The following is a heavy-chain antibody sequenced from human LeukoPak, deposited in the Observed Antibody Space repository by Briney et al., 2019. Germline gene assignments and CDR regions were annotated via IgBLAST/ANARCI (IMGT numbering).Heavy chain of an antibody. J-gene: IGHJ4*02. CDR2: IYTSGST. D-gene: IGHD3-22*01. Sequence: SETLSLTCTVSGGSISSYYWSWIRQPAGKGLEWIGRIYTSGSTNYNPSLKSRVTMSVDTSKNQFSLKLSSVTAADTAVYYCARSSARSQDSSGYYSGLFGYWGQGTLVTVSS. CDR3: ARSSARSQDSSGYYSGLFGY. CDR1: GGSISSYY. V-gene: IGHV4-4*07.